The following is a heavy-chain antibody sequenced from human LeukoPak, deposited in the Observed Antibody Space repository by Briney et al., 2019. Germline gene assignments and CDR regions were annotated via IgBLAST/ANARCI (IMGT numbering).Heavy chain of an antibody. J-gene: IGHJ5*02. CDR3: ARDPTTYYYDSSGLGSNWFDP. CDR2: ISAYNGNT. V-gene: IGHV1-18*01. D-gene: IGHD3-22*01. CDR1: GYTFTSYG. Sequence: ASVKVSCKASGYTFTSYGISGVRQAPGQGLEWMGWISAYNGNTNYAQKLQGRVTMTTDTSTSTAYMELRSLRSDDTAVYYCARDPTTYYYDSSGLGSNWFDPWGQGTLVTVSS.